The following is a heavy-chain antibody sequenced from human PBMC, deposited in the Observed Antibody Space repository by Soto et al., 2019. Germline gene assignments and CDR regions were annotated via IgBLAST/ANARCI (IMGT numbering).Heavy chain of an antibody. CDR1: GFTFSNYG. CDR2: ISYHGSDK. J-gene: IGHJ4*02. V-gene: IGHV3-30*18. D-gene: IGHD4-17*01. CDR3: AKDHLTTTVTTVGY. Sequence: QVQLVESGGGVVQPGRSLRLSCAASGFTFSNYGMHWVRQAPGKGLEWVAVISYHGSDKYYADSVKGRFTISRDNSKNTLSLQMDSLRAEDTAVYYCAKDHLTTTVTTVGYWGQGTLVTGSS.